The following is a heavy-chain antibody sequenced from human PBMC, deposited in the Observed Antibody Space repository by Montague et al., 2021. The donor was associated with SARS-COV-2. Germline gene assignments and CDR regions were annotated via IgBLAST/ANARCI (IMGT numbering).Heavy chain of an antibody. CDR2: VYYSGRS. CDR1: GDSISTGY. CDR3: VRADRRDRDTPYLYYYKGMDP. V-gene: IGHV4-59*01. D-gene: IGHD2-15*01. Sequence: SETLSLTCTVSGDSISTGYWAWIRQPPGKGLEWIWYVYYSGRSSYNSSLTIRVTISVDTSKNQVSLNLRSVTAADTAVYFCVRADRRDRDTPYLYYYKGMDPWGQGTTVTVSS. J-gene: IGHJ6*02.